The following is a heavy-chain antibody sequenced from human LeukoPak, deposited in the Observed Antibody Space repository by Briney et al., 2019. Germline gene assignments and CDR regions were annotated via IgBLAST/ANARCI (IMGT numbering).Heavy chain of an antibody. Sequence: PSETLSLTCTVSGGSISSYYWSWIRQPPGKGLEWIGYIYYSGSTNYNPSLKSRVTISVDTSKNQFSQKLSSVTAADTAVYYCARETYSSGHQGVDPRGQGTLVTVSP. CDR3: ARETYSSGHQGVDP. V-gene: IGHV4-59*01. J-gene: IGHJ5*02. CDR2: IYYSGST. CDR1: GGSISSYY. D-gene: IGHD6-19*01.